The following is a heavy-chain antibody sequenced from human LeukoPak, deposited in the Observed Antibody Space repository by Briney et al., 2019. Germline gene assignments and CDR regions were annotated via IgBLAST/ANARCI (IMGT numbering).Heavy chain of an antibody. Sequence: GGSLRLSCAASGFTFSNYWLHWVRQAPGKGLVWVSRISPDGSSTTYADSVKGRFTISRDNAKNTLYLQMNSLRAEDTAVYFWARARRTTETNWFDPLGLGTL. V-gene: IGHV3-74*01. D-gene: IGHD1-1*01. CDR2: ISPDGSST. CDR1: GFTFSNYW. J-gene: IGHJ5*02. CDR3: ARARRTTETNWFDP.